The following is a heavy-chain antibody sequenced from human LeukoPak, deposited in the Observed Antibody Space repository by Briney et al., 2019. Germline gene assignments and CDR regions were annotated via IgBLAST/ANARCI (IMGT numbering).Heavy chain of an antibody. CDR2: ISYDGSNK. V-gene: IGHV3-30-3*01. CDR1: GFTFSSYA. CDR3: ARGFWFDP. Sequence: PGGSLRLSCAASGFTFSSYAMHRVRQAPGKGLEWVAVISYDGSNKYYADSVKGRFTISRDSSKNTLYLQMNSLRAEDTAVYYCARGFWFDPWGQGTLVTVSS. J-gene: IGHJ5*02.